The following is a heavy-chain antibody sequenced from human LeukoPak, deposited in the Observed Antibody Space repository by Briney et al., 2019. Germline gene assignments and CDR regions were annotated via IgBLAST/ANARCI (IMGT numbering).Heavy chain of an antibody. V-gene: IGHV3-23*01. Sequence: PWGSLSLYCAASGSTFSGYAMSRHRQAPGQGLKGVSAISDSGGSTYYADSVKGRITTATDNCKNTLYLQMGSLRAEDMAVYYCARDGYCSSWYASGAFDIWGQGTMVTVSS. J-gene: IGHJ3*02. D-gene: IGHD6-13*01. CDR2: ISDSGGST. CDR3: ARDGYCSSWYASGAFDI. CDR1: GSTFSGYA.